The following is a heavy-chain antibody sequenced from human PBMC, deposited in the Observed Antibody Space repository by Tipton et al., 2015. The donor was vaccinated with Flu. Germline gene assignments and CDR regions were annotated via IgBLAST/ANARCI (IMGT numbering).Heavy chain of an antibody. V-gene: IGHV3-9*01. CDR2: ITWNSGNS. CDR1: GFNFQNYG. CDR3: VKDSEFGADLFDI. Sequence: SLRLSCAASGFNFQNYGVHWVRQVPGKGPEWVSGITWNSGNSGFADSVKGRFTISRDNSKKVLYLGMNSLRVEDTALYYCVKDSEFGADLFDIWGQGTLVTVSS. D-gene: IGHD3-16*01. J-gene: IGHJ4*02.